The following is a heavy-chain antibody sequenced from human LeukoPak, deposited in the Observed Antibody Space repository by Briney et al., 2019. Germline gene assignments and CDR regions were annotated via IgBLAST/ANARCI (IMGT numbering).Heavy chain of an antibody. CDR2: INHSGST. CDR1: GGSFSGYY. CDR3: ARGRTESRYYYYYGMDV. J-gene: IGHJ6*02. V-gene: IGHV4-34*01. Sequence: PSETLSLTCAVYGGSFSGYYWSWIRQPPGKGLEWIGEINHSGSTNYNPSLKSRVTISVDTSKNQFSLKLSSVTAADTAVYYCARGRTESRYYYYYGMDVWGQGTTVTVSS. D-gene: IGHD1-14*01.